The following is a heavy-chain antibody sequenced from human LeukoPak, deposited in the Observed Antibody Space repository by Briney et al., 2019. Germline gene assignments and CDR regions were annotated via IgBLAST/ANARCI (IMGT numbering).Heavy chain of an antibody. V-gene: IGHV3-30*18. CDR3: AKDETGTPIY. D-gene: IGHD1-1*01. CDR2: ISYDGSNK. CDR1: GFTFSNYG. J-gene: IGHJ4*02. Sequence: PGGSLRLSCAASGFTFSNYGMHWVRQAPGKGLEWVAVISYDGSNKYYADSVKGRFTISRDNSKNTLYLQMNSLRAEDTAVYYCAKDETGTPIYWGQGTLVTVSS.